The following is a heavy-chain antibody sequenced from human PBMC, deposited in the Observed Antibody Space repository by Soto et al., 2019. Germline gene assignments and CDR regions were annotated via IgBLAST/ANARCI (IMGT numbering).Heavy chain of an antibody. CDR2: ISYDGSNK. V-gene: IGHV3-30*18. CDR3: AKDRTIFGVAIDGMDV. J-gene: IGHJ6*02. Sequence: GGSLRLSCAASGFTFSSYGMHWVRQAPGKGLEWVAVISYDGSNKYYADSVKGRFTISRDNSKNTLYLQMNSLRAEDTAVYYCAKDRTIFGVAIDGMDVWGQGTTVTVYS. CDR1: GFTFSSYG. D-gene: IGHD3-3*01.